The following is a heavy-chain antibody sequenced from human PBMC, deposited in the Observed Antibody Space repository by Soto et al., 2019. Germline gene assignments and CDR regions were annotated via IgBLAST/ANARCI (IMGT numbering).Heavy chain of an antibody. Sequence: ASVKVSCEASGYTFTSYYMHWVRQAPGQGLERMGIINPRGGTASNAQKFQGRVIMTRDTSTSTVYMELSSLRSEDTAVYYCTRELSGHDSSYYYYGMDVWGQGTTVTVSS. D-gene: IGHD3-22*01. CDR1: GYTFTSYY. CDR2: INPRGGTA. V-gene: IGHV1-46*01. J-gene: IGHJ6*02. CDR3: TRELSGHDSSYYYYGMDV.